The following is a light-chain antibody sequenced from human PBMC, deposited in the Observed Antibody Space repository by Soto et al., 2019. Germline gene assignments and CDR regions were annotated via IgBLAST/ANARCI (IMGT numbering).Light chain of an antibody. V-gene: IGKV1-39*01. J-gene: IGKJ4*01. Sequence: DIQMPQSPSSLSASVGDRVTITCRASQSISSYLNWYQQKPGKAPKLLIYAASSLQSGVPSRFSGSGSGTDFTLTISSLHPEDFATYYCQQSYSTPAFGGGTKVEIK. CDR1: QSISSY. CDR3: QQSYSTPA. CDR2: AAS.